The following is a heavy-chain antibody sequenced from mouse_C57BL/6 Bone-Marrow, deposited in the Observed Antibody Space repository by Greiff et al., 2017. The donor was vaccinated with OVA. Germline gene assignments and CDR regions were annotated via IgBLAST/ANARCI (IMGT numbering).Heavy chain of an antibody. CDR3: TRFDGYPYYFDY. V-gene: IGHV1-15*01. CDR1: GYTFTDYE. D-gene: IGHD2-3*01. J-gene: IGHJ2*01. CDR2: IDPETGGT. Sequence: VHLVESGAELVRPGASVTLSCKASGYTFTDYEMHWVKQTPVHGLEWIGAIDPETGGTAYNQKFKGKAILTADKSSSTAYMELRSLTSEDSAVYYCTRFDGYPYYFDYWGQGTTLTVSS.